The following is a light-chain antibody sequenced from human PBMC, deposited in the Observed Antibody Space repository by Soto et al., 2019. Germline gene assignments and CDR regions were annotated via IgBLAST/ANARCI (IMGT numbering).Light chain of an antibody. V-gene: IGLV6-57*02. CDR3: QSYDSDSQGV. CDR2: EDN. CDR1: SGSIASNY. Sequence: NFMLTQPHSVSESPGRTVTISCTGSSGSIASNYVQWYQQRPGSAPTSVIFEDNQRPSGVPDRFSGSIDTSSNSASLTISGLKTEDEADYYCQSYDSDSQGVFGGGTKLPVL. J-gene: IGLJ3*02.